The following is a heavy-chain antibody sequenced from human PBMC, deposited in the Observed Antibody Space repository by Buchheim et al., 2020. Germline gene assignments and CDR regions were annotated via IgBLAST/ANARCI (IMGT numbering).Heavy chain of an antibody. CDR1: GFTVSSNY. J-gene: IGHJ6*02. Sequence: VQLVESGGGVVQPGGSLRLSCAASGFTVSSNYMSWVRQAPGKGLEWVSVIYSGGSTYYADSVKGRFTISRDNSKNTLYLQMNSLRAEDTAVYYCARDYYDSSGFDGMDVWGQGTT. CDR3: ARDYYDSSGFDGMDV. D-gene: IGHD3-22*01. CDR2: IYSGGST. V-gene: IGHV3-53*01.